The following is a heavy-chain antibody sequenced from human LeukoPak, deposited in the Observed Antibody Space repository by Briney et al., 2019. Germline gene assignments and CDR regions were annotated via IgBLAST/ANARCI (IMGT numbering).Heavy chain of an antibody. CDR3: ARDPRLYSSSWQYYYYYNMDV. V-gene: IGHV3-30-3*01. Sequence: QPGRSLRLSCAASGFTFSSYALHWVRQAPGKGLEWVAVISYDGSNKYYADSVKGRFTISRDNSKNTLYLQMNSLTAEDTAVYYCARDPRLYSSSWQYYYYYNMDVWGQGTTVTVSS. CDR1: GFTFSSYA. D-gene: IGHD6-13*01. J-gene: IGHJ6*02. CDR2: ISYDGSNK.